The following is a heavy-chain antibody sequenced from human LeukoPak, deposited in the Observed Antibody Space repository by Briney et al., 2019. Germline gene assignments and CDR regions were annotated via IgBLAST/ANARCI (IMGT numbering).Heavy chain of an antibody. D-gene: IGHD4-23*01. CDR2: ISAYNGNT. V-gene: IGHV1-18*01. CDR3: AREGGYGGNSPAYYFDY. J-gene: IGHJ4*02. CDR1: GYTFTSYG. Sequence: ASVKVSCKASGYTFTSYGISWVRQAPGQGLEWMGWISAYNGNTNYAQKFQGRVTITADESTSTAYMELSSLRSEDTAVYYCAREGGYGGNSPAYYFDYWGQGTLVTVSS.